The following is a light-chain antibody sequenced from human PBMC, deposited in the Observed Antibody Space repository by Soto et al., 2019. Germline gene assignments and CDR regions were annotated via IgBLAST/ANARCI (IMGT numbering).Light chain of an antibody. CDR3: SSKRGSTGV. CDR2: DVS. Sequence: QSALTQPASVSGSPGQTITISCTGASSDVGGYDYVSWHQQHPGKAPKLMIYDVSKRPSGVSNRFSGSKSGNTASLTISGLQAEDEADYYSSSKRGSTGVFGTGTKVTV. CDR1: SSDVGGYDY. J-gene: IGLJ1*01. V-gene: IGLV2-14*01.